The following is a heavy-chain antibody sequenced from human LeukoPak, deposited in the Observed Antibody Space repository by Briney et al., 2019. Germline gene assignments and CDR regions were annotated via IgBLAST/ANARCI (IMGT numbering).Heavy chain of an antibody. V-gene: IGHV6-1*01. CDR1: GDSFSSNSAA. Sequence: SQTLSLTCAISGDSFSSNSAAWNWTRQSPSRGLEWLGRTYYRSKWYNDYAVSVKSRITINPDTSKNQFSLQLNSVTPEDTAVYYCARVFGEAAAGSFDYWGQGTLVTVSS. CDR3: ARVFGEAAAGSFDY. D-gene: IGHD6-13*01. CDR2: TYYRSKWYN. J-gene: IGHJ4*02.